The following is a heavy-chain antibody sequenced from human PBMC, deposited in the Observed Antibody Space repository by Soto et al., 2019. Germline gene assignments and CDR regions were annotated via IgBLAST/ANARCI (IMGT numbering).Heavy chain of an antibody. V-gene: IGHV3-33*01. CDR2: IWYDGSNK. Sequence: HPGGSLRLSCAASGFTFSSYGMHWVRQAPGKGLEWVAVIWYDGSNKYYADSVKGRFTISRDNSKNTLYLQMNSLRAEDTTVYYCASLGYSYGSGGLDYYYYGMDVWGQGTTVTVSS. D-gene: IGHD5-18*01. CDR1: GFTFSSYG. J-gene: IGHJ6*02. CDR3: ASLGYSYGSGGLDYYYYGMDV.